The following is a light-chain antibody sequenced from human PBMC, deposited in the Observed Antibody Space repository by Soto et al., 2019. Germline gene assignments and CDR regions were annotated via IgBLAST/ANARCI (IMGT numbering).Light chain of an antibody. V-gene: IGKV3-11*01. CDR3: QQGSDWPPLT. J-gene: IGKJ4*01. Sequence: DIVLTQFPATLSLSPGERATLSCRASQSINTYLAWYQQKPGQPPRLLISDASNRATGTPARFSGSGSGTDFTLTFGSLEAEVFAVYYCQQGSDWPPLTFGGGQRWISN. CDR2: DAS. CDR1: QSINTY.